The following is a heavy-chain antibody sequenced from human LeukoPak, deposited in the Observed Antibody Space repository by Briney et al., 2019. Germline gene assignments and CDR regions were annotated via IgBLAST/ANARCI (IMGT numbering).Heavy chain of an antibody. CDR2: ITGSGGNT. Sequence: GGSLRLSCAASGFIFSSYSMSWVRQAPGKGLEWVSVITGSGGNTYYADSVKGRFTISKDNSKNTLYLQMNSLRAEDTAVYYCARDSLYCSSTSCSSFDYWGQGTLVTVSS. V-gene: IGHV3-23*01. D-gene: IGHD2-2*01. CDR3: ARDSLYCSSTSCSSFDY. CDR1: GFIFSSYS. J-gene: IGHJ4*02.